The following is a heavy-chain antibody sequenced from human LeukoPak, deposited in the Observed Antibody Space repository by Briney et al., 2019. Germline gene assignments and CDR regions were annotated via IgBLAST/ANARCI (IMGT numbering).Heavy chain of an antibody. D-gene: IGHD6-19*01. CDR1: GFTFSSSE. CDR2: ISSSGSPI. CDR3: ARCPYSSGSPIDY. V-gene: IGHV3-48*03. Sequence: GGSLRLSCAASGFTFSSSEMNWVRQAPGKGLEWVSYISSSGSPIYYADSVKGRFTISRDNAKNSLYLQMNSLRAEDTAVYYCARCPYSSGSPIDYWGQGTLVTVSS. J-gene: IGHJ4*02.